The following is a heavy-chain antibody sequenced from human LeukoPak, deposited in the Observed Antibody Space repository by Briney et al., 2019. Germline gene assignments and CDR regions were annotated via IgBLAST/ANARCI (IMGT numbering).Heavy chain of an antibody. Sequence: GGSLRLSCAASGFTFSTYWMTWVRQAPGKGLEWVANIKQDGSEKYFVDSVKGRFTISRDNAKNSLYLQMNSLRAEDAAVYYCAKAPVTSCRGAFCYPFDYWGQGTLVTVSS. J-gene: IGHJ4*02. V-gene: IGHV3-7*03. D-gene: IGHD2-15*01. CDR1: GFTFSTYW. CDR2: IKQDGSEK. CDR3: AKAPVTSCRGAFCYPFDY.